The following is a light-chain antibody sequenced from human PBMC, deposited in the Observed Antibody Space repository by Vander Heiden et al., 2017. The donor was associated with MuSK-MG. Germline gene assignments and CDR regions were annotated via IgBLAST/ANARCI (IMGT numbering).Light chain of an antibody. Sequence: IQITQSPSSLSASVGDRVTITCRASQSINKFLNWYHQKPGQAPKLLIYAVSTLQSGVPSRFSGSGSETDFTLTISSLQPEDSATYYCQQSFSDAAFGQGTKVEI. CDR2: AVS. CDR1: QSINKF. J-gene: IGKJ1*01. V-gene: IGKV1-39*01. CDR3: QQSFSDAA.